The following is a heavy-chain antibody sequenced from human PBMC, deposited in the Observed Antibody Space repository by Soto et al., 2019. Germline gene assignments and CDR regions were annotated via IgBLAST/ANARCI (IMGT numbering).Heavy chain of an antibody. J-gene: IGHJ6*02. CDR2: FDPEDGET. CDR3: ATDPSRASPPPYYYGMDV. CDR1: GYTLTELS. V-gene: IGHV1-24*01. Sequence: ASVKGSCKVSGYTLTELSMHWVRQAPGKGLEWMGGFDPEDGETIYAQKFQGRVTMTEDTSTDTAYMELSSLRSEDTAVYYCATDPSRASPPPYYYGMDVWGQGTTVTGSS.